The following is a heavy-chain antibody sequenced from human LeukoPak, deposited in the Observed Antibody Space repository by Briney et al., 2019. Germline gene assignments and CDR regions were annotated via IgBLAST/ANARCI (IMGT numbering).Heavy chain of an antibody. CDR1: GGSISSNSYY. D-gene: IGHD3-10*01. CDR2: INHSGST. V-gene: IGHV4-39*07. CDR3: ARVTMVRGVHFDY. Sequence: SETLSLTCTVSGGSISSNSYYWGWIRQPPGKGLEWIGEINHSGSTNYNPSLKSRVTVSVDTSKNQFSLKLSSVTAADTAVYYCARVTMVRGVHFDYWGQGTLVTVSS. J-gene: IGHJ4*02.